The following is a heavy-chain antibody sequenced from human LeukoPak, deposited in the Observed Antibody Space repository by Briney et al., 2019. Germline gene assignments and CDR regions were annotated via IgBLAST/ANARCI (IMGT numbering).Heavy chain of an antibody. CDR1: GYTFTSYD. CDR3: ARGLYCSSTSCYLGWFDP. V-gene: IGHV1-8*01. CDR2: MNPNSGNT. J-gene: IGHJ5*02. D-gene: IGHD2-2*01. Sequence: ASVKVSCKASGYTFTSYDINWVRQATGQGLEWMGWMNPNSGNTGYAQKFQGRVTMTRNTSISTAYMELSSLRSEDTAVYYCARGLYCSSTSCYLGWFDPWAREPWSPSPQ.